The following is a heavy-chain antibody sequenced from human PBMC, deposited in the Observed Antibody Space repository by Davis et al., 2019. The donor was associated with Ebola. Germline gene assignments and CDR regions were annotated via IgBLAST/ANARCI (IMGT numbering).Heavy chain of an antibody. D-gene: IGHD2-2*01. J-gene: IGHJ4*02. CDR3: AREGLCSSASCLDY. CDR2: INQDGSVQ. V-gene: IGHV3-7*01. Sequence: GGSLRLSCAASGLTFSSYWMSWVRQAPGKGLEWVANINQDGSVQQYVDSVKGRFTISRDNAKDSLYLQMNSLRAEDTAVYYCAREGLCSSASCLDYWGQGTLVTVSS. CDR1: GLTFSSYW.